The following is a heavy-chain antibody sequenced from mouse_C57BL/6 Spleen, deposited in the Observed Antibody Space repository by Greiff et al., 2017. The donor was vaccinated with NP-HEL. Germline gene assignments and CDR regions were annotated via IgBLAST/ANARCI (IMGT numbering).Heavy chain of an antibody. CDR1: GYAFSSYW. CDR3: ARQGYGNLWYFDV. D-gene: IGHD2-10*02. CDR2: IYPGDGDT. J-gene: IGHJ1*03. V-gene: IGHV1-80*01. Sequence: QVQLKESGAELVKPGASVKISCKASGYAFSSYWMNWVKQRPGKGLEWIGQIYPGDGDTNYNGKFKGKATLTADKSSSTAYMQLSSLTSEDSAVYFCARQGYGNLWYFDVWGTGTTVTVSS.